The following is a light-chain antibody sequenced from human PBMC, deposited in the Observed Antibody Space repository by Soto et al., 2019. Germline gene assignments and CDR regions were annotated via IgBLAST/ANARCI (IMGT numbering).Light chain of an antibody. CDR1: QSVSSN. Sequence: EIVMTQSPATLSVSAGERATLSCRASQSVSSNLAWYQQKPGQAPRLLIFGASTGATGVPARFSGSGSGTEFRLTISGLQSEDFAVYYCQQYDDWPLTFGGGTRVEIK. CDR3: QQYDDWPLT. CDR2: GAS. V-gene: IGKV3D-15*01. J-gene: IGKJ4*01.